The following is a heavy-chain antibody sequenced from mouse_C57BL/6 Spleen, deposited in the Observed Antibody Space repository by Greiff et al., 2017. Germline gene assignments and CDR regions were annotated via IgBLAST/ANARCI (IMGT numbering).Heavy chain of an antibody. CDR1: GFTFSNYW. CDR3: TGSYSNYEAWFAY. CDR2: IRLKSDNYAT. D-gene: IGHD2-5*01. J-gene: IGHJ3*01. Sequence: EVQGVESGGGLVQPGGSMKLSCVASGFTFSNYWMNWVRQSPEKGLEWVAQIRLKSDNYATHYAESVKGRFTISRDDSKSSVYLQMNNLRSEDTGIYYCTGSYSNYEAWFAYWGQGTLVTVSA. V-gene: IGHV6-3*01.